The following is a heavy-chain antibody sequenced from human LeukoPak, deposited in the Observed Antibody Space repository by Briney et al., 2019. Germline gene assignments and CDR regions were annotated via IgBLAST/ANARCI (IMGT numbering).Heavy chain of an antibody. CDR2: VIPLFGKP. V-gene: IGHV1-69*13. J-gene: IGHJ5*02. CDR1: GGSFNNFA. D-gene: IGHD4-17*01. CDR3: ARGPPSTVVGIITHNWFDP. Sequence: GASVKVSCKSSGGSFNNFAVNWVRQAPGQRPEWMGRVIPLFGKPDYAQKFQGRVEIIADRSTDTVYMEMSSLTSEDTAVYYCARGPPSTVVGIITHNWFDPWGQGTLVAVSS.